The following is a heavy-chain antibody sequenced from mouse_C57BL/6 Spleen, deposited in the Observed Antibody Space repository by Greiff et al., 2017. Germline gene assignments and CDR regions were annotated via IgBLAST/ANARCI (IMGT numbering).Heavy chain of an antibody. J-gene: IGHJ4*01. CDR2: ISDGGSYT. Sequence: EVKVVESGGGLVKPGGSLKLSCAASGFTFSSYAMSWVRQTPEKRLEWVATISDGGSYTYYPDNVKGRFTISRDNAKNNLYLQMSHLKSEDTAMXYCARDGDEVDMDYWGQGTSVTVSS. CDR3: ARDGDEVDMDY. CDR1: GFTFSSYA. V-gene: IGHV5-4*01.